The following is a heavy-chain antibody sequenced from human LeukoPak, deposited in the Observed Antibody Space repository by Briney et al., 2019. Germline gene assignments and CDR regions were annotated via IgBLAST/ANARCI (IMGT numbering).Heavy chain of an antibody. Sequence: GESLKISCRVSGYDFTSYWIAWVRQMPGRGLEWMGFIYPADYDTRYSPSFQGQVTISADRSVTTAYLQWSSLKASDTAVYFCARGLGYSTSSISFDSWGQGALVTVSS. CDR3: ARGLGYSTSSISFDS. J-gene: IGHJ4*02. D-gene: IGHD6-6*01. CDR1: GYDFTSYW. V-gene: IGHV5-51*01. CDR2: IYPADYDT.